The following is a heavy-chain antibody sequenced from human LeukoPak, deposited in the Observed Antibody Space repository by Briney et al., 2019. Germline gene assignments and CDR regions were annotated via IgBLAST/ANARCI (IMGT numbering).Heavy chain of an antibody. CDR2: IYYSGST. Sequence: PSETLSLTCSVSGYSISSSYYWGWIRQPPGKGLEWIGSIYYSGSTYYNPSLKSRVTISVDTSKNQFSLKLSSVTAADTAVYYCARPHRAGWFDPWGQGTLVTVSS. D-gene: IGHD6-13*01. V-gene: IGHV4-38-2*01. CDR3: ARPHRAGWFDP. CDR1: GYSISSSYY. J-gene: IGHJ5*02.